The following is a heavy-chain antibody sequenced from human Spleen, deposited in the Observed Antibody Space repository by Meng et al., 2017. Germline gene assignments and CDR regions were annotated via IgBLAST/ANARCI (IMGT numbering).Heavy chain of an antibody. CDR2: IYWDDDR. CDR3: AHRAYDSGSYDY. J-gene: IGHJ4*02. D-gene: IGHD3-10*01. Sequence: SGPTLVKPTQTLTLTCTFSGFSLRNSGVGVGWIRQPPGKALEWLAIIYWDDDRRHSPSLKSRLTITKDTSKNQVVLTMTNMDPVDTATYYCAHRAYDSGSYDYWGQGTLVTVSS. V-gene: IGHV2-5*02. CDR1: GFSLRNSGVG.